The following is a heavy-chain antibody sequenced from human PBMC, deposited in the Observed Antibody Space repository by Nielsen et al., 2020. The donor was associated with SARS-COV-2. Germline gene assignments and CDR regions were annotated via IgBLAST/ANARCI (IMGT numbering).Heavy chain of an antibody. J-gene: IGHJ5*02. D-gene: IGHD3-9*01. Sequence: ESLKISCAASGFTFSSYDMHWVRQATGKGLEWVSAIGTAGDTYYPGSVKGRFTISRENAKNSLYLQMNSLRAGDTAVYYCARGASRYFDWLRGFDPWGQGTLVTVSS. CDR2: IGTAGDT. V-gene: IGHV3-13*04. CDR3: ARGASRYFDWLRGFDP. CDR1: GFTFSSYD.